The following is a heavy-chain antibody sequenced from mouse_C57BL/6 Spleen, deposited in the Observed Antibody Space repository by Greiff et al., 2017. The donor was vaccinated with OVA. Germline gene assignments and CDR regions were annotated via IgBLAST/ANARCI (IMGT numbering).Heavy chain of an antibody. CDR1: GYTFTSYW. D-gene: IGHD2-4*01. J-gene: IGHJ1*03. CDR3: ARCDYDVDWYFDV. V-gene: IGHV1-53*01. CDR2: INPSNGGT. Sequence: VQGVESGTELVKPGASVKLSCKASGYTFTSYWMHWVKQRPGQGLEWIGNINPSNGGTNYNEKFKSKATLTVDKSSSTAYMQLSSLTSEDSAVYYCARCDYDVDWYFDVWGTGTTVTVSS.